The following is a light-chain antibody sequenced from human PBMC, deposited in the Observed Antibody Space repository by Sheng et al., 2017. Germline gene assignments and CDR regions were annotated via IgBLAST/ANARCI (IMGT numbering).Light chain of an antibody. CDR3: QKSGT. Sequence: DIQMTQSPSSLSASVGDRVTITFQASQDISNYLNWYQQKPGKAPKLLIYDASNLETGVPSRFSGSGSGTDFTFTISSLQPEDIATYYCQKSGTFGPGTKVDIK. V-gene: IGKV1-33*01. CDR2: DAS. J-gene: IGKJ3*01. CDR1: QDISNY.